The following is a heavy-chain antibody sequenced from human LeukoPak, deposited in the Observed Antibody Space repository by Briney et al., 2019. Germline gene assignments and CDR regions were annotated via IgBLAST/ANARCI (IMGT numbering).Heavy chain of an antibody. J-gene: IGHJ4*02. CDR2: ISYDGSNI. V-gene: IGHV3-30-3*01. CDR3: AREVGGYFDY. D-gene: IGHD2-15*01. Sequence: GGSLRLSCAASGFTFSSYAMHWVRQAPGKGLEWVAVISYDGSNIYYADSVKGRFTISRDNSKNTLYLQMNSLRAEDTAVYYCAREVGGYFDYWGQGTLVTVSS. CDR1: GFTFSSYA.